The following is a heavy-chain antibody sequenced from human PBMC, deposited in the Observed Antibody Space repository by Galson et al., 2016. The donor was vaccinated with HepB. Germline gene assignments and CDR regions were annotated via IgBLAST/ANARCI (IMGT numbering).Heavy chain of an antibody. CDR2: ISEDGNNR. CDR3: AKGNNHYYYGMDV. Sequence: SLRLSCAASGFTFSHLGMHWVRQAPGKGLEWVAVISEDGNNRYYADSVEGRFSISRDNSKNTLYLQMNSLRADDTAVYSCAKGNNHYYYGMDVWGQGTTVTVSS. CDR1: GFTFSHLG. J-gene: IGHJ6*02. D-gene: IGHD1/OR15-1a*01. V-gene: IGHV3-30*18.